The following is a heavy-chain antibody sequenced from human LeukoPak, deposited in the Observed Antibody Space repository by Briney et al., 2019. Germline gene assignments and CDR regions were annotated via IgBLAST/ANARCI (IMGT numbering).Heavy chain of an antibody. Sequence: GGSLRLSCAASGFTFSSYGMHWVRQAPGKGLEWVGFIRTKAYGGTTEYAASVKDRFTISRDDSKSIAYLQMNSLKTEDTAVYYCTRGNYDLGDYWGQGTLVTVSS. D-gene: IGHD3-3*01. J-gene: IGHJ4*02. CDR2: IRTKAYGGTT. V-gene: IGHV3-49*04. CDR1: GFTFSSYG. CDR3: TRGNYDLGDY.